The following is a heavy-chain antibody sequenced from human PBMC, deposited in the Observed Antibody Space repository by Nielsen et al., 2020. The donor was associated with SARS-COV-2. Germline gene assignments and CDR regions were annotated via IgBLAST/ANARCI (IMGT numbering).Heavy chain of an antibody. Sequence: SVKVSCKASGGTFSSYAISWVRQAPGQGLEWMGGIIPIFGTANYAQKFQGRVTITADESTSTAYMELSSLRSEDTAVYYCARDTGYGDYKDYWGQGTLVTVSS. J-gene: IGHJ4*02. CDR2: IIPIFGTA. CDR3: ARDTGYGDYKDY. D-gene: IGHD4-17*01. V-gene: IGHV1-69*13. CDR1: GGTFSSYA.